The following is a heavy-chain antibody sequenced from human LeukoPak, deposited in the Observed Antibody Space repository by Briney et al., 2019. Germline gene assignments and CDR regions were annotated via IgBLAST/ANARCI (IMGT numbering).Heavy chain of an antibody. CDR3: ARAGSYRFDY. J-gene: IGHJ4*02. Sequence: GGSLTLSCAASGFTFTDYWMHWVRQAPGKGLVWVSIINTDTRGTYYADSVKGRFTISSDNAKNTLSLQMNSLRAEDTAVYYCARAGSYRFDYWGQGTLVTVSS. CDR2: INTDTRGT. V-gene: IGHV3-74*01. CDR1: GFTFTDYW. D-gene: IGHD3-16*02.